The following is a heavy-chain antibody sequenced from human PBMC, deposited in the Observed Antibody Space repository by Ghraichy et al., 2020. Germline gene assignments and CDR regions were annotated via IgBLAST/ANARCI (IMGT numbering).Heavy chain of an antibody. CDR1: GFTFSSYG. V-gene: IGHV3-33*01. D-gene: IGHD6-6*01. J-gene: IGHJ4*02. Sequence: LSLTCAASGFTFSSYGMHWVRQAPGKGLEWVAVTWSDGSKKYYADSVKGRFTISKDNSKNMLYLQMNSLKDEDTAVYYCARDAGSSPFDSWGLGTLVTVSS. CDR3: ARDAGSSPFDS. CDR2: TWSDGSKK.